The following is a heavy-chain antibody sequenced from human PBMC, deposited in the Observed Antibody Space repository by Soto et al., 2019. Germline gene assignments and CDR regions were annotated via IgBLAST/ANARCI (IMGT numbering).Heavy chain of an antibody. CDR3: ARERSGGARFDP. D-gene: IGHD3-16*01. J-gene: IGHJ5*02. CDR2: MNPNTGNT. Sequence: QVQLVQSGAEVKKPGASVKVSCKASGYTFTSYDINWVRQATGQGLEWMGWMNPNTGNTGHAQKFQGRVTMTRNTSINTAYMALSSLRSEDTAVYYCARERSGGARFDPWGQGTLVTVSS. CDR1: GYTFTSYD. V-gene: IGHV1-8*01.